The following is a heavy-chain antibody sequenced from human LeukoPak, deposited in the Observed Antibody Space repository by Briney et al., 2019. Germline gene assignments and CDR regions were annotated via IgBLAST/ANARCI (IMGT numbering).Heavy chain of an antibody. Sequence: GGSLRLSCAASGLTISSYSMNWVRQAPGKGLQWVSYISSSSSTIYYADSVKGRFTISRDNAKNSLYLQMNSLRAEDTAVYYCAREGETYDYVWGSYRLYYFDYWGQGTLVTASS. CDR2: ISSSSSTI. V-gene: IGHV3-48*01. D-gene: IGHD3-16*02. CDR1: GLTISSYS. J-gene: IGHJ4*02. CDR3: AREGETYDYVWGSYRLYYFDY.